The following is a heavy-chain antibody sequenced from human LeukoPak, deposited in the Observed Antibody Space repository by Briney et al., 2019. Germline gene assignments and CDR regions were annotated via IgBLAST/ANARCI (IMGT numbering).Heavy chain of an antibody. CDR3: ARDVGATPGYFDY. J-gene: IGHJ4*02. V-gene: IGHV4-59*01. CDR2: IYYSGSA. Sequence: PSETLSLTCTVSGGSISSYYWNWIRQPPGKGLEWIGYIYYSGSANYNPSLKSRVTISVDTPKNQVSLKLSSVTAADTAVYYCARDVGATPGYFDYWGQGTLVTVSS. CDR1: GGSISSYY. D-gene: IGHD1-26*01.